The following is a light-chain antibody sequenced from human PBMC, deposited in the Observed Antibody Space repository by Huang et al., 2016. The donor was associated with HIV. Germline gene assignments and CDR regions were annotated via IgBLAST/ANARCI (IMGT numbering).Light chain of an antibody. CDR2: KAS. CDR1: QSISSW. Sequence: DIQMTQSPSTLSASVGDRVTITCRASQSISSWFAWYQQKPGKAPKLLIYKASSLESGVPSRFSGSGSGTEFTLTISRLQPDDFATYYCQQYNSYWTFGQGTKVDVK. V-gene: IGKV1-5*03. CDR3: QQYNSYWT. J-gene: IGKJ1*01.